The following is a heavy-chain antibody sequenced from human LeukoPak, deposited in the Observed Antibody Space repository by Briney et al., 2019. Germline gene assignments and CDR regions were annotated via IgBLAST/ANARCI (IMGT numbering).Heavy chain of an antibody. CDR2: ISGSNGNT. D-gene: IGHD6-19*01. Sequence: ASVRVSCKASDYTFTRYGISWVRQAPGQGLEWMGWISGSNGNTNYAQKTQDRVTFTTDTSTSTAYMELRSLRSDDTAVYYCARDHSSGWYVQGNWFDPWGQGTLVTVSS. V-gene: IGHV1-18*01. J-gene: IGHJ5*02. CDR1: DYTFTRYG. CDR3: ARDHSSGWYVQGNWFDP.